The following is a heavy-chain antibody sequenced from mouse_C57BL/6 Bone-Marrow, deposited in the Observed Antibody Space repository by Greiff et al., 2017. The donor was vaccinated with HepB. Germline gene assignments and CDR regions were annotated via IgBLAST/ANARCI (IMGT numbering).Heavy chain of an antibody. Sequence: VQLVESGAELARPGASVKLSCKASGYTFTSYGISWVKQRPGQGLEWIGEIYPRSGNTYYNEKFKGKATLTVDKSSSTAYMELRSLTSEDSAIYFCERGGVRRRARDYWGRGTGVTVT. D-gene: IGHD2-14*01. V-gene: IGHV1-81*01. CDR3: ERGGVRRRARDY. J-gene: IGHJ4*01. CDR2: IYPRSGNT. CDR1: GYTFTSYG.